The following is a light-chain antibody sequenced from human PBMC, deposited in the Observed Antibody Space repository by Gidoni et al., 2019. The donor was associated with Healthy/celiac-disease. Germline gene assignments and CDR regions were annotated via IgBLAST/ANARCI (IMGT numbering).Light chain of an antibody. CDR2: DVS. Sequence: QSALTQPASVSGSPGPSITISCTGTSSDVGGYNYVSWYQQPPGKAPKLMIYDVSNRPSGVSKRCSGSKSGNTASLTISGLQAEDEADYYCSSYTSSSTLVFGGGTKLTVL. CDR3: SSYTSSSTLV. J-gene: IGLJ3*02. CDR1: SSDVGGYNY. V-gene: IGLV2-14*01.